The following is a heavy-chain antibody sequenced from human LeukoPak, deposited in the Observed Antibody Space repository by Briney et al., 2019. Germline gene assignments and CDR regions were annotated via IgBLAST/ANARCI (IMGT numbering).Heavy chain of an antibody. V-gene: IGHV4-61*02. D-gene: IGHD3-10*01. J-gene: IGHJ5*02. Sequence: TLSLTCTVSGGSINSGTYYWSWIRQPVGKGLEWIGRIYSSGSTKYNPSLKSRVTISVDTSKNQFSLNLRSVTAADTAVYYCARGYTPYYGSGSYGSFLVWFDPWGQGTLVTVSS. CDR3: ARGYTPYYGSGSYGSFLVWFDP. CDR2: IYSSGST. CDR1: GGSINSGTYY.